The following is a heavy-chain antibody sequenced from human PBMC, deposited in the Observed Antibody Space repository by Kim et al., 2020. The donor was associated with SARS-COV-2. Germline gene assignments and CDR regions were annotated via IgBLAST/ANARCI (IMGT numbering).Heavy chain of an antibody. V-gene: IGHV3-48*03. CDR2: TI. CDR3: ARGWDGDIDY. J-gene: IGHJ4*02. D-gene: IGHD4-17*01. Sequence: TIYYADSVKGRFTISRDNAKNSLYLQMNSLRAEDTAVYYCARGWDGDIDYWGQGTLVTVSS.